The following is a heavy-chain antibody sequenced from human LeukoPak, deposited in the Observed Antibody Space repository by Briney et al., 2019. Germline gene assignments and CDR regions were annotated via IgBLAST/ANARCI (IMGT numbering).Heavy chain of an antibody. CDR1: GFTFSSYA. CDR3: ASARYYGDSSFGAFDI. V-gene: IGHV3-30-3*01. CDR2: ISYDGSNK. J-gene: IGHJ3*02. D-gene: IGHD4-17*01. Sequence: GGSLRLSCAASGFTFSSYAMHWVRQAPGKGLEWVAVISYDGSNKYYADPVKGRFIISRDNSKNTLYLQMNSLRAEDTAVYYCASARYYGDSSFGAFDIWGQGTMVTVSS.